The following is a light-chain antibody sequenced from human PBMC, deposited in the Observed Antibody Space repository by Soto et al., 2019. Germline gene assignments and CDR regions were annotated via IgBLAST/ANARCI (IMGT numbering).Light chain of an antibody. V-gene: IGLV1-51*01. CDR3: GTWDTSLSAGV. CDR2: DSN. CDR1: SSNIGNNY. J-gene: IGLJ3*02. Sequence: QSVLTQPPSVSAALGQKVTISCSGSSSNIGNNYVSWYQQLPGTAPKLLIYDSNKRPSGTPDRFSGSKSGTSATLGITGLQTGDEADYYCGTWDTSLSAGVFGGGTKLTVL.